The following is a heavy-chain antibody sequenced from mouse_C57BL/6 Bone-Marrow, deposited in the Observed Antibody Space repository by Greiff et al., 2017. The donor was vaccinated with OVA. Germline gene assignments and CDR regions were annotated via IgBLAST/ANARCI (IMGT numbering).Heavy chain of an antibody. CDR3: ARGEAFLGY. CDR1: GYTFTSYW. Sequence: QVHVKQSGAELVKPGASVKLSCKASGYTFTSYWMQWVKQRPGQGLEWIGEIDPSDSYTNYNQKFKGKATLTVDTSSSTAYMQLSSLTSEDSAVYYCARGEAFLGYWGQGTTLTVSS. CDR2: IDPSDSYT. V-gene: IGHV1-50*01. J-gene: IGHJ2*01. D-gene: IGHD3-2*02.